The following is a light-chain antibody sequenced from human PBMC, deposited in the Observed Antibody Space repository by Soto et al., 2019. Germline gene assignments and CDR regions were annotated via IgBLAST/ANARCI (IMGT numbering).Light chain of an antibody. J-gene: IGKJ3*01. CDR3: QQYGGAPFT. Sequence: EIVLTQSPGTLSLSPGERATLSCRASQSVSSSYLAWYQQKPGQTPRLLIYGGATRATDVPDRFSGSGSGTDFALTISGLEPEDSAVYYCQQYGGAPFTFGPGTRVDVK. V-gene: IGKV3-20*01. CDR2: GGA. CDR1: QSVSSSY.